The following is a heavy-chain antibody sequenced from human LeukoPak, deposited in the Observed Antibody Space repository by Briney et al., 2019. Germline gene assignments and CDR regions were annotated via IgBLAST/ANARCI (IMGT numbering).Heavy chain of an antibody. CDR2: ISTYNGNT. V-gene: IGHV1-18*01. J-gene: IGHJ4*03. Sequence: ASVKVSCKSSSYTFTSNDINWVRQAPGQGLEWMGLISTYNGNTNYTQKLQGRVTMTTDTSTSTAYMELRSLRSDDTAVYYCARVGRYYDSSGYHYETFDYWGKGTTVTVSS. CDR3: ARVGRYYDSSGYHYETFDY. CDR1: SYTFTSND. D-gene: IGHD3-22*01.